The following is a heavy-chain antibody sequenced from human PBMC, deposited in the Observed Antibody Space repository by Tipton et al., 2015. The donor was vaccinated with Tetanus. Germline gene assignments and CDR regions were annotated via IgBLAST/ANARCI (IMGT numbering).Heavy chain of an antibody. CDR1: GGSISSGGYY. V-gene: IGHV4-31*03. CDR3: ARIHDFWSGYFDF. Sequence: TLSLTCTVSGGSISSGGYYWSWIRQHPGKGLEWIGYIYYSGSTHYSPSLKSRVTVSADPSKNQFSLKLSSVTAADTAVYYCARIHDFWSGYFDFWGQGTLVTVSS. D-gene: IGHD3-3*01. J-gene: IGHJ4*02. CDR2: IYYSGST.